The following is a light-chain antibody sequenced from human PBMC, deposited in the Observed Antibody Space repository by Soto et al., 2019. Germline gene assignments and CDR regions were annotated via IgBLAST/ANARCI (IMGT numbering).Light chain of an antibody. CDR1: QDISNY. Sequence: DIQMTQSPSSLSASVGDRVTITCQASQDISNYLNWYQQKPGKAPKLLIYDASNLETGVPSRFSGSGSGTDFPLTISILQPEDIATYYCQQYDNPPPTFGGGTQVEIK. V-gene: IGKV1-33*01. CDR3: QQYDNPPPT. CDR2: DAS. J-gene: IGKJ4*01.